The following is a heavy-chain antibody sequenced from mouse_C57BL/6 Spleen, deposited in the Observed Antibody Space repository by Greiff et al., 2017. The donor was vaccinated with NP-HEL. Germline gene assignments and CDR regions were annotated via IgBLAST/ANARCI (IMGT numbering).Heavy chain of an antibody. Sequence: VQLQQSGPELVKPGASVKISCKASGYAFSSSWMNWVKQRPGKGLEWIGRIYPGDGDTNYNGKFKGKATLTADKSSSTAYMQLSSLTSEDSAVYFCARNWEPAWFAYWGQGTLVTVSA. D-gene: IGHD4-1*01. J-gene: IGHJ3*01. CDR1: GYAFSSSW. CDR3: ARNWEPAWFAY. CDR2: IYPGDGDT. V-gene: IGHV1-82*01.